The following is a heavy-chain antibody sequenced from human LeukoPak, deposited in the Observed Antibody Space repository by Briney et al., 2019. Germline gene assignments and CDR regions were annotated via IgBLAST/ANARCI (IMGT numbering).Heavy chain of an antibody. CDR2: IRQDGDEK. V-gene: IGHV3-7*01. CDR3: ARSTTNLDH. Sequence: GGSLRLSCAASGFTFSSYWVSWVRQAPGKGLEWVANIRQDGDEKYVDSVKGRFTISRDNANNSLYLQMNSLRVDDTAVYYCARSTTNLDHWGQGTLVTVSS. D-gene: IGHD1-1*01. CDR1: GFTFSSYW. J-gene: IGHJ4*02.